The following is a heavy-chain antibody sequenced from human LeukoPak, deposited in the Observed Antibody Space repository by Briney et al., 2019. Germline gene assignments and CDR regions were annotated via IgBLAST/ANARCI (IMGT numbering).Heavy chain of an antibody. CDR3: ARDLITGITGTTAGGFY. CDR2: ISSSSSYI. Sequence: GGSLRLSCAASGFTFSSYSMNWVRQAPGKGLEWVSSISSSSSYIYYADSVKGRFTISRDNAKNSLYLQMNSLRAEDTAVYYCARDLITGITGTTAGGFYWGQGTLVTVSS. J-gene: IGHJ4*02. V-gene: IGHV3-21*01. CDR1: GFTFSSYS. D-gene: IGHD1-7*01.